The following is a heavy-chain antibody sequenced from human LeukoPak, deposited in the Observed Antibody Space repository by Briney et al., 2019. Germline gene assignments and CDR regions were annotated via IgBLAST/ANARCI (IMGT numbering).Heavy chain of an antibody. Sequence: GGSLRLSCAASGFTFSSYAMSWVRQAPGKGLEWVANIKQDGSEKYYVDSVKGRFTISRDNAKNSLYLQMNSLRAEDTAVYYCARDTPVVVPSYFDYWGQGTLVTVSS. CDR1: GFTFSSYA. J-gene: IGHJ4*02. D-gene: IGHD2-2*01. CDR3: ARDTPVVVPSYFDY. V-gene: IGHV3-7*01. CDR2: IKQDGSEK.